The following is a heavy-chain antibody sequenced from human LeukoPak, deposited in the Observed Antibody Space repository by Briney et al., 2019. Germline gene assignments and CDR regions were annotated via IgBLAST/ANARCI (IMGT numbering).Heavy chain of an antibody. CDR1: GFTFSSDG. J-gene: IGHJ5*02. CDR3: AKDKQQLVLSFAGWFDP. Sequence: GGSLRLSCAASGFTFSSDGMRWVRQAPGKGLGWVSAIRGSGGSTYYADSVKGRFTISRDNSKNTLYLQINSLRAEDTAVYYCAKDKQQLVLSFAGWFDPWGQGTLVTVSS. V-gene: IGHV3-23*01. CDR2: IRGSGGST. D-gene: IGHD6-13*01.